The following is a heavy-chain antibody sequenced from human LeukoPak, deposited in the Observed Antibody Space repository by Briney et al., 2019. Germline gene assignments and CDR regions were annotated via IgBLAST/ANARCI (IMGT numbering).Heavy chain of an antibody. D-gene: IGHD6-19*01. CDR1: GGSISSYY. V-gene: IGHV4-4*07. J-gene: IGHJ3*02. CDR3: ARGNSLLRPRSSGWGGAFDI. Sequence: PSETLSLTCSVSGGSISSYYWSWIRQPAGKGLEWIGRIHTSGSTNCNPSLKSRVTLSVDASKNQFSLKLSSVTAADTAVYYCARGNSLLRPRSSGWGGAFDIWGQGTMVTVSS. CDR2: IHTSGST.